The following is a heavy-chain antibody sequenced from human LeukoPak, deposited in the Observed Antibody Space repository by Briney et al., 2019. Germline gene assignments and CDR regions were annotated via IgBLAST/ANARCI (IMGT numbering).Heavy chain of an antibody. CDR2: INDSGGST. V-gene: IGHV3-23*01. CDR3: ARQDPSSSGWYR. J-gene: IGHJ5*02. D-gene: IGHD6-13*01. Sequence: GGSLRLSCAASGFTFSNCAMSWVRQAPGKGLEWVSAINDSGGSTYYADSVKGRFAISRDNSKNTLWLQMNSLRADDTAVYYCARQDPSSSGWYRWGQGTLVTVSS. CDR1: GFTFSNCA.